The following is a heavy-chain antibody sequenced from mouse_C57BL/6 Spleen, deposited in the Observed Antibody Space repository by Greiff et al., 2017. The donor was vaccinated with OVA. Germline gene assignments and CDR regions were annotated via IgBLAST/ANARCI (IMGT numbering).Heavy chain of an antibody. J-gene: IGHJ2*01. V-gene: IGHV1-22*01. D-gene: IGHD1-1*01. CDR2: INPNNGGT. CDR3: ARGYYGSSYSYYFDD. CDR1: GYTFTDYN. Sequence: VQLQQSGPELVKPGASVKMSCKASGYTFTDYNMHWVKQSHGKSLEWIGSINPNNGGTSYNQKFKGKATLTVNKSSSTAYMELRSLTSEDSAVYYCARGYYGSSYSYYFDDWGKGTTLTVSS.